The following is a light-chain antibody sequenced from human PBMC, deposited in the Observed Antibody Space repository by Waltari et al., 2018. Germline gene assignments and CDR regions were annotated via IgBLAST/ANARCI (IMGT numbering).Light chain of an antibody. CDR2: DAS. CDR1: LSISRW. Sequence: DIPLTQSPSTLSAAVGDRGTITCRASLSISRWLAWYQQKPGKAPNLLIYDASTLEKGVPSRFRGSGFATEFTLTISSLEPEDFAVYYCQQRKIWPPITFGQGTRLEIK. J-gene: IGKJ5*01. V-gene: IGKV1-5*01. CDR3: QQRKIWPPIT.